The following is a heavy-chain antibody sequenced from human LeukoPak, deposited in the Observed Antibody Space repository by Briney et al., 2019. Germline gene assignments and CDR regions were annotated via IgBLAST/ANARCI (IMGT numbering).Heavy chain of an antibody. D-gene: IGHD2/OR15-2a*01. J-gene: IGHJ4*02. CDR2: INPVGGVT. Sequence: ASVKVSCKASGYIFTNYYLYWVRQAPGQGLEWMGVINPVGGVTTYAQRFQGRVTMTRDTSTSTFDMELSSLKSEDTAVYYCATEGVTVYRYPGANFDYWGQGTLVTVSS. V-gene: IGHV1-46*01. CDR1: GYIFTNYY. CDR3: ATEGVTVYRYPGANFDY.